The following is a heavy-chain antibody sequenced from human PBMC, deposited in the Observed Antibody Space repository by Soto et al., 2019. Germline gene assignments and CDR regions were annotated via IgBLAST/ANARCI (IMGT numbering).Heavy chain of an antibody. Sequence: ASVKVSCKASGYTFTSYAMHWVRQAPGQRLEWMGWINAGNGNTKYSQKFQGRVTITRDTSASTAYMELSSLRSEDTAVYYCARYGGYSYGWFDYWGQGTLVTVSS. CDR1: GYTFTSYA. J-gene: IGHJ4*02. CDR2: INAGNGNT. D-gene: IGHD5-18*01. V-gene: IGHV1-3*01. CDR3: ARYGGYSYGWFDY.